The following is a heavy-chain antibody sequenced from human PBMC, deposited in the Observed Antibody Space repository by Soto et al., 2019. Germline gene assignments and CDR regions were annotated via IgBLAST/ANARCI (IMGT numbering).Heavy chain of an antibody. CDR1: GYTFTSYG. CDR2: INGYTGNT. D-gene: IGHD3-16*01. V-gene: IGHV1-18*01. J-gene: IGHJ6*02. CDR3: VRSWVTGTGGIDV. Sequence: QVQLVQSGAEVKKPGASVKVSCKASGYTFTSYGLSWVRQAPGQGLEWMGWINGYTGNTNYAQKFQGRVTMTTDTSPQTAYLCLWTLIYHDPAAYYCVRSWVTGTGGIDVWGQGTTVTVSS.